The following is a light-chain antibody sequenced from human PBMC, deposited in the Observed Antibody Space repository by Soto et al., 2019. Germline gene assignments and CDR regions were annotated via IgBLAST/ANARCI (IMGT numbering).Light chain of an antibody. J-gene: IGKJ1*01. Sequence: LTPALTTMCLSPGDSAILFLRAARRVTTSYLDWYQQKPGQPPKVLIHGASSMANGVPERFSGSGSGTDFTLTISSLQPEDFATYYCQQYDTSPQTFGQGTKVDIK. CDR3: QQYDTSPQT. CDR1: RRVTTSY. CDR2: GAS. V-gene: IGKV3-20*01.